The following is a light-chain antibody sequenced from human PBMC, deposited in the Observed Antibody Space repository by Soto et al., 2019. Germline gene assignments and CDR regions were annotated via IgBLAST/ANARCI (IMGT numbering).Light chain of an antibody. CDR1: SSNIGAGYD. CDR3: QSHDSSLSGSYV. J-gene: IGLJ1*01. CDR2: GNS. V-gene: IGLV1-40*01. Sequence: QSVLTQPPSVSGAPGQRVTISCTGSSSNIGAGYDVHWYQQLPGTAPKLLIYGNSNRPSGVPHRFSGSKSGTSASLAITGLQAEDEADYYCQSHDSSLSGSYVFGTGTKLTVL.